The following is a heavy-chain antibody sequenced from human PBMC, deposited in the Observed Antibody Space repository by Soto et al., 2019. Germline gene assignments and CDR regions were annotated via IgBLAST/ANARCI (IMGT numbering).Heavy chain of an antibody. D-gene: IGHD4-17*01. V-gene: IGHV3-74*01. Sequence: EVQLVESGGYLVEPGGSLRLSCAASGFTFSSYWLHWVRQAPGKGLVWVSRINSDGTSTSYAESVKGRFTISRDNAKNTLYLQMNSLTAEDTAVYYCARDSGGSYGDLEYPFDYWGQGTLLTVSS. CDR2: INSDGTST. J-gene: IGHJ4*02. CDR3: ARDSGGSYGDLEYPFDY. CDR1: GFTFSSYW.